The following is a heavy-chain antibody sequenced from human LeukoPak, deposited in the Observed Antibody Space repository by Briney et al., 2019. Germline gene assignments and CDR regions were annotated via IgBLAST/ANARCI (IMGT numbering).Heavy chain of an antibody. Sequence: GGSLRLSCAASGFTFSDYYMSWIRQAPGKGLEWVSYISSGGDTIFYADSVKGRFTISRDNAKISLHLQLNSLRAEDTAVYYCARVVYCSGGSCHIFAFDIWGQGTMVTVSA. V-gene: IGHV3-11*01. CDR1: GFTFSDYY. D-gene: IGHD2-15*01. CDR3: ARVVYCSGGSCHIFAFDI. CDR2: ISSGGDTI. J-gene: IGHJ3*02.